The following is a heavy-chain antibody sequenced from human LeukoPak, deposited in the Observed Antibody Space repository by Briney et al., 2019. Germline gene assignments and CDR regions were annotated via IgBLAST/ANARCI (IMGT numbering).Heavy chain of an antibody. J-gene: IGHJ5*02. D-gene: IGHD2-15*01. CDR3: ARDNLGYCSGGSCYSDWFDP. Sequence: PSETLSLTCTVSGGSISSYYWSWIRQPPGKGLEWIGDIYYSGSTNYNPSLKSRVTIRVDTSKTQFSVKLSSVTAADTAVYYCARDNLGYCSGGSCYSDWFDPWGQGNLVTVSS. V-gene: IGHV4-59*01. CDR1: GGSISSYY. CDR2: IYYSGST.